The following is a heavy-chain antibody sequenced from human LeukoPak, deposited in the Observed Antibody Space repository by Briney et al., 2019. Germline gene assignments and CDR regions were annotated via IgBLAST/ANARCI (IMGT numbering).Heavy chain of an antibody. D-gene: IGHD2-21*02. CDR3: AKDLAYCDGDCYPDAFDI. J-gene: IGHJ3*02. CDR1: GFTFSSYA. V-gene: IGHV3-23*01. Sequence: PGGSLRLSCAASGFTFSSYAMNWVRQAPGKGLEWVSSISGSSVSTYQADSVKGRFTISRENSKNTLYLQMNSLRAEDTAVYYCAKDLAYCDGDCYPDAFDIWGQGTMVTVSS. CDR2: ISGSSVST.